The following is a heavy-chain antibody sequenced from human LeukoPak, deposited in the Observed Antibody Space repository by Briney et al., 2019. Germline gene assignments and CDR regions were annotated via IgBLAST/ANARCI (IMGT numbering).Heavy chain of an antibody. CDR3: AKDSDSSGYYSPGLDAFDI. Sequence: GGSLRLSCAASGFTFSDYYMSWIRQAPGKGLEWVSYISSSGSTIYYADSVEGRFTISRDNAKNSLYLQMNSLRAEDTAVYYCAKDSDSSGYYSPGLDAFDIWGQGTMVTVSS. D-gene: IGHD3-22*01. J-gene: IGHJ3*02. CDR2: ISSSGSTI. CDR1: GFTFSDYY. V-gene: IGHV3-11*01.